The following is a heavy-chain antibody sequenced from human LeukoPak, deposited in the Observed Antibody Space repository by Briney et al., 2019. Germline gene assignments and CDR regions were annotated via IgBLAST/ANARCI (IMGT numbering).Heavy chain of an antibody. Sequence: SETLSLTCTVSGGTISSYYWSWIRQPPGKGLEWIGYIYYSGSTNYNPSLKSRVTISLDTSKNQFSLRLNSVTAADTAVYYCARMGDLGLDYWGQGTLVTVSS. V-gene: IGHV4-59*01. D-gene: IGHD3-16*01. CDR1: GGTISSYY. CDR3: ARMGDLGLDY. J-gene: IGHJ4*02. CDR2: IYYSGST.